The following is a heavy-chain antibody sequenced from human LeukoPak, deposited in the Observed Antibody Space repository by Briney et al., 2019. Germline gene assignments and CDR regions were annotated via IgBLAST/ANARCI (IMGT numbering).Heavy chain of an antibody. J-gene: IGHJ6*03. D-gene: IGHD3-10*01. CDR3: ARGPRSGRNYYMDV. V-gene: IGHV4-59*08. Sequence: SETLSLTCTVSGGSISSYYWSWIRRPPGKGLEWIGYIYYSGSTNYNPSLKSRVTISVDTSKNQFSLKLSSVTAADTAVYYCARGPRSGRNYYMDVWGKGTTVTVSS. CDR1: GGSISSYY. CDR2: IYYSGST.